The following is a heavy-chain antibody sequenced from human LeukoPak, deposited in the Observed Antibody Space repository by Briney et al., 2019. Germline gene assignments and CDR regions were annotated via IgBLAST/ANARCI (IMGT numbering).Heavy chain of an antibody. CDR3: ARDAVGGCSSTSCYPT. D-gene: IGHD2-2*01. CDR1: GLIFGSYG. V-gene: IGHV3-21*01. CDR2: ISSSSSYI. J-gene: IGHJ5*02. Sequence: GGSLRLSCAASGLIFGSYGMHWVRQAPGKGLEWVSSISSSSSYIYYADSVKGRFTISRDNAKNSLYLQMNSLRAEDTAVYYCARDAVGGCSSTSCYPTWGQGTLVTVSS.